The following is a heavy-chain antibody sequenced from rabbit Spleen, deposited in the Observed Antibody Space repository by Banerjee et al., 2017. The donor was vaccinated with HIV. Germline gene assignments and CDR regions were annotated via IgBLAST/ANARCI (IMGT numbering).Heavy chain of an antibody. D-gene: IGHD1-1*01. CDR1: GFSFSSSYW. Sequence: QSLEESGGDLVKPGASLTLTCTASGFSFSSSYWICWVRQAPGKGLEWIACIYAGSSGGTYYASWVNGRFTISKTSSTTVTLQMTSLTGADTATYFCVKTDTYYSGFNLWGPGTLVTVS. CDR2: IYAGSSGGT. CDR3: VKTDTYYSGFNL. J-gene: IGHJ4*01. V-gene: IGHV1S40*01.